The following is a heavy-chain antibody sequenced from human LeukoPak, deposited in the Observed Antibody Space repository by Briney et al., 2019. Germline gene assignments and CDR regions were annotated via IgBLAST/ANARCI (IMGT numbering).Heavy chain of an antibody. V-gene: IGHV1-46*01. CDR3: GXXXYXXXXXXYXPXDSXKSXYXXYXXV. J-gene: IGHJ6*03. CDR2: INPSGGST. D-gene: IGHD3-10*01. CDR1: GXTFTSYY. Sequence: AXGXTFTSYYMHWVGQAPGQGREGMGIINPSGGSTSYAQKFQGRVTMTRDRSRSTVYMEMSRERAEDTAVYDCGXXXYXXXXXXYXPXDSXKSXYXXYXXVWGKGTTVTISS.